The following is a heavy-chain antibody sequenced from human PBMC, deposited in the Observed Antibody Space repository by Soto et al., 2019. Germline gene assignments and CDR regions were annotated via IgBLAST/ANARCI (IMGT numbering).Heavy chain of an antibody. Sequence: SETLSLTCAVYGGSFSGYYWSWIRQPPGKGLEWIGEINHSGSTNYNPSLKSRVTISVDTSKNQFSLKLSSVTAADTAVYYCARGRPRLWFGELGFYYYYGMDVWGQGTTVTV. CDR3: ARGRPRLWFGELGFYYYYGMDV. CDR1: GGSFSGYY. J-gene: IGHJ6*02. CDR2: INHSGST. V-gene: IGHV4-34*01. D-gene: IGHD3-10*01.